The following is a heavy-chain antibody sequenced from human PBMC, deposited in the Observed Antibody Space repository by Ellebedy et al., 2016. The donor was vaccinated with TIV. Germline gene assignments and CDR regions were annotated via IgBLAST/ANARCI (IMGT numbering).Heavy chain of an antibody. V-gene: IGHV4-59*08. J-gene: IGHJ4*02. D-gene: IGHD6-19*01. CDR3: ARISSSGWAYFDY. Sequence: MPSETLSLTCTVSGDSISSYYWSWIRQPPGKGLEWIGYIYYSGSTNYNPSLKSRVTISVDTSKNQFSLKLSSVTAADTAVYYCARISSSGWAYFDYWGQGTLVTVSS. CDR2: IYYSGST. CDR1: GDSISSYY.